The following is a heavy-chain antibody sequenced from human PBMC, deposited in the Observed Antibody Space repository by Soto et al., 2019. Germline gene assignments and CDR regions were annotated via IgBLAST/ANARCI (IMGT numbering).Heavy chain of an antibody. CDR2: IIPIFGTA. J-gene: IGHJ2*01. V-gene: IGHV1-69*01. Sequence: QVQLVQSGAEVKKPGSSLKVSCKASGGTFNSYAISWVRQAPGQGPEWMGGIIPIFGTANLAQKFRGRVTITADESTSTVYMELDSLRSEDTAVYYFAGDTAVTRVGWYLDLWGRGTLVIVSS. D-gene: IGHD5-18*01. CDR3: AGDTAVTRVGWYLDL. CDR1: GGTFNSYA.